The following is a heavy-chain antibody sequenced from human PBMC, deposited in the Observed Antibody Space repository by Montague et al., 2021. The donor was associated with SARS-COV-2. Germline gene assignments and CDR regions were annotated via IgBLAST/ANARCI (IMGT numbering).Heavy chain of an antibody. CDR2: TYYRSRWSN. D-gene: IGHD1-26*01. CDR3: ARERWAVGVSFDY. J-gene: IGHJ4*02. V-gene: IGHV6-1*01. CDR1: GDSVSSNSAT. Sequence: CAISGDSVSSNSATWHWIRQSPSRGLELLGRTYYRSRWSNDYAXXXRSRIIINPDTSTNQFSPQLSSVTPEDTAVYFCARERWAVGVSFDYWGQGTLVTVSS.